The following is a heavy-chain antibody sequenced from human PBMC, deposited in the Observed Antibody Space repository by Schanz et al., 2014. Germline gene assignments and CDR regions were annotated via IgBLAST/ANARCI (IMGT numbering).Heavy chain of an antibody. CDR1: GFSVGNKH. CDR3: TRDVRLDRRGNWFDP. CDR2: ILGLASTT. J-gene: IGHJ5*02. D-gene: IGHD1-1*01. V-gene: IGHV3-23*04. Sequence: VQLVESGGGLVQPGGSLRLSCAASGFSVGNKHMNWVRQAPGKGLEWVSAILGLASTTYYADSVKGRFTISRDNSKNLLYLQMNSLRAEDTAVYYCTRDVRLDRRGNWFDPWGQGTLVTVSS.